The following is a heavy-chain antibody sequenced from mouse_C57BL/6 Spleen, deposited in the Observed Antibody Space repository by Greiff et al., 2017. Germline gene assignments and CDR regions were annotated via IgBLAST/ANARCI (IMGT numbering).Heavy chain of an antibody. V-gene: IGHV1-15*01. CDR2: IDPETGGT. CDR3: TRRGLWLLLAWFAY. J-gene: IGHJ3*01. CDR1: GYTFTDYE. Sequence: QVQLQQSGPELVKPGASVTLSCKASGYTFTDYEMHWVKQTPVHGLEWIGAIDPETGGTAYNQKFKGKAILTADKSSSTAYMELRSLTSEDSAVYYCTRRGLWLLLAWFAYWGQGTLVTVSA. D-gene: IGHD2-3*01.